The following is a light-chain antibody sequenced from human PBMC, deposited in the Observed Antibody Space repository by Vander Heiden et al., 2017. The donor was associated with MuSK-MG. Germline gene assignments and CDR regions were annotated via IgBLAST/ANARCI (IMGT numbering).Light chain of an antibody. CDR3: QKYDSAPFT. Sequence: DIQMTQSPSSLSASVGDRVTITCRASQGINKFLAWYQQKPGKVPKLLIHVASSLQFGVPSRFSGSGSGTDFTFTISSLQPEDVGTYYCQKYDSAPFTFGGGTKVXIK. V-gene: IGKV1-27*01. CDR2: VAS. CDR1: QGINKF. J-gene: IGKJ4*01.